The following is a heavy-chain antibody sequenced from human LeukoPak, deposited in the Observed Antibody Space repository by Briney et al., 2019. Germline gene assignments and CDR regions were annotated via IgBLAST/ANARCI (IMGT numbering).Heavy chain of an antibody. D-gene: IGHD2-15*01. CDR1: GFTFSSYS. CDR2: IKQDGSEK. V-gene: IGHV3-7*01. Sequence: GGSLRLSCAASGFTFSSYSMNWVRQAPGKGLEWVANIKQDGSEKYYVDSVKGRFTISRDNAKNSLYLQMNSLRAEDTAVYYCVVGVYWGQGSLVTVSS. CDR3: VVGVY. J-gene: IGHJ4*02.